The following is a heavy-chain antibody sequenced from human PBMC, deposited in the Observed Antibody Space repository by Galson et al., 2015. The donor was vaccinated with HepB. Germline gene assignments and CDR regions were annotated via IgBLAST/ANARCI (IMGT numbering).Heavy chain of an antibody. CDR1: GFTFSDYY. J-gene: IGHJ3*02. CDR3: ARRRITMVRGVHDAFDI. D-gene: IGHD3-10*01. V-gene: IGHV3-11*03. Sequence: LRLSCAASGFTFSDYYMSWIRQAPGKGLEWVSYISSSSSYTNYADSVKGRFTISRDNAKNSLYLQMNSLRAEDTAVYYCARRRITMVRGVHDAFDIWGQGTMVTVS. CDR2: ISSSSSYT.